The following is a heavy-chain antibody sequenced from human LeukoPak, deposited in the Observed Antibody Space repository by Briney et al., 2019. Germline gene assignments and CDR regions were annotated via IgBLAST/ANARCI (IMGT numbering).Heavy chain of an antibody. CDR1: GFTFTSYG. CDR2: IKSKTDGGTT. V-gene: IGHV3-15*01. D-gene: IGHD2-15*01. J-gene: IGHJ6*03. CDR3: TTDWGYCSGGSCYVSYYYYYYMDV. Sequence: GRSLRLSCAASGFTFTSYGMHWVRQAPGKGLEWVGRIKSKTDGGTTDYAAPVKGRFTISRDDSKNTLYLQMNSLKTEDTAVYYCTTDWGYCSGGSCYVSYYYYYYMDVWGKGTTVTISS.